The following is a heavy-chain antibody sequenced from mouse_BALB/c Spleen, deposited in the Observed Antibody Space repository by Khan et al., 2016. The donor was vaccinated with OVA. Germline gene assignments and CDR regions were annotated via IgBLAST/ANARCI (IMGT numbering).Heavy chain of an antibody. CDR2: IYPGDGNT. CDR1: GYAFSNYL. CDR3: ARSGYDNFAY. D-gene: IGHD2-14*01. Sequence: QIQLVQSGAELVRPGSSVKISCKASGYAFSNYLMNWVKQGPGQGLEWIGQIYPGDGNTNYNGKFKDKATLTADNSSTTAYMQLSSLTSEDSAVDFCARSGYDNFAYWGQGTLVTVSA. J-gene: IGHJ3*01. V-gene: IGHV1-80*01.